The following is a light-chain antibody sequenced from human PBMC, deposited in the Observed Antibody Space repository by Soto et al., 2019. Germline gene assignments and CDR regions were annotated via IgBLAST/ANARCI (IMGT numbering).Light chain of an antibody. V-gene: IGKV3-20*01. CDR1: QTVTTD. Sequence: EIVMTQSPVTLSVSPGERATLSCRASQTVTTDLAWYQQKPGQAPRLLIYQTSIRATGIPDRFSGSGSGTDFTLTISRLEPEDFAVYCCQQYGSSPWTFGQGTKVDIK. J-gene: IGKJ1*01. CDR2: QTS. CDR3: QQYGSSPWT.